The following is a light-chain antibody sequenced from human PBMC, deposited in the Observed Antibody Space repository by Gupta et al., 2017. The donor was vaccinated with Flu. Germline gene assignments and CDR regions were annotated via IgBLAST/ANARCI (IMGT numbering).Light chain of an antibody. CDR1: SSDVGSYNL. V-gene: IGLV2-23*01. CDR2: EGS. Sequence: QSALTQPASLSGSPGQSLPISCTGTSSDVGSYNLVSWYQQHPGKAPKLMIYEGSKRPSGVSNRFSGSKSGNTASLTISGLQAEDEADYYCCSYAGSSWVFGGGTKLTVL. J-gene: IGLJ3*02. CDR3: CSYAGSSWV.